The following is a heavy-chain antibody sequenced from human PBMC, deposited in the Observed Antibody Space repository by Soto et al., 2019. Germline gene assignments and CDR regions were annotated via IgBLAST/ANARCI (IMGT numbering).Heavy chain of an antibody. CDR2: IYSGGST. Sequence: EVQLVESGGGLVQPGGSLRLSCAASGFTVSSNYMSWVRQAPGKGLEWVSVIYSGGSTYYADSLKGRFTIPRDNSKNTLYLQMNSLRAEDTAVYYCSRDRSTIYAFDIWGQGTMVTVSS. CDR3: SRDRSTIYAFDI. J-gene: IGHJ3*02. D-gene: IGHD3-3*01. CDR1: GFTVSSNY. V-gene: IGHV3-66*01.